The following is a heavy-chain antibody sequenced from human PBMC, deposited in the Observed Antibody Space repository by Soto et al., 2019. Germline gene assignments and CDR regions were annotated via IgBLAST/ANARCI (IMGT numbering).Heavy chain of an antibody. J-gene: IGHJ1*01. CDR1: GGTFISHA. CDR3: AKKSESFDSSGYYYGFQH. Sequence: SVKFSCKASGGTFISHAISWVRQAPGQGLEWMGGIIPILGTANYAQKFQGRVTITADESTSTAYMELSSLRSEDTAVYYCAKKSESFDSSGYYYGFQHWGQGTPVTVSS. CDR2: IIPILGTA. V-gene: IGHV1-69*13. D-gene: IGHD3-22*01.